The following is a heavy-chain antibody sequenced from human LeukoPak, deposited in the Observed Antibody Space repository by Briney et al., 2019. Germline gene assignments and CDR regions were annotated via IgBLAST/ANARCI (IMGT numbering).Heavy chain of an antibody. Sequence: PGVSLRLSCAASGFTFSSYSMNWVRQAPGKGLEWVSYISSSSSTIDYADSVKGRFTISRDNAKNQLYLQMNSLRAEDTAVYYCARDERGGGATDFDYWGQGTLVTVSS. CDR3: ARDERGGGATDFDY. CDR2: ISSSSSTI. V-gene: IGHV3-48*01. D-gene: IGHD1-26*01. CDR1: GFTFSSYS. J-gene: IGHJ4*02.